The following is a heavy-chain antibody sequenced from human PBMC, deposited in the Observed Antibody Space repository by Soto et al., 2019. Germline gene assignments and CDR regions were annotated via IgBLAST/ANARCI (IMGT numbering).Heavy chain of an antibody. J-gene: IGHJ4*02. CDR1: GDGFPNYG. V-gene: IGHV1-18*01. CDR3: ARVWYYDSSGYYAFDY. CDR2: ISAYDGQT. D-gene: IGHD3-22*01. Sequence: QVQLVQSGPEVREPGASVRVSCKASGDGFPNYGFSWVRQAPGQGLEWMGWISAYDGQTNYTKKFQGRVTMTTDTSSSTAFMELRSLRSDDTAVYYCARVWYYDSSGYYAFDYWGLGTLVTVSA.